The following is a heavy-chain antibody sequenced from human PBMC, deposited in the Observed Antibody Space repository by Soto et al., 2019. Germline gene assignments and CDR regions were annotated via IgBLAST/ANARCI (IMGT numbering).Heavy chain of an antibody. J-gene: IGHJ4*02. V-gene: IGHV1-69*02. CDR2: IIPILGIA. Sequence: QVQLVQSGAEVKKPGSSVKVSCKASGGTFSSYTISWVRQAPGQGLEWMGRIIPILGIANYAQKFQGRVTITADKSTSTAYMELTSLRSAETAVFYLAMEYCRSTSCNGAYWGKGTLVTAS. CDR1: GGTFSSYT. D-gene: IGHD2-2*01. CDR3: AMEYCRSTSCNGAY.